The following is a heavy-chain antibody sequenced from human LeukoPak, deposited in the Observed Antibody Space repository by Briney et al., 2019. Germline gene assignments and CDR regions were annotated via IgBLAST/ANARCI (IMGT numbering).Heavy chain of an antibody. V-gene: IGHV4-59*11. J-gene: IGHJ3*02. CDR2: ISYIGTT. D-gene: IGHD4-17*01. Sequence: PSGTLSLTCAVSDDSFSSHYGSWIRQPPGKGLEWIGYISYIGTTNCNPSLKSRVNISIDTSKNQFSLKLSSVTAADTAVYYCARDLVTVTKGFDIWGQGTMVSVSA. CDR1: DDSFSSHY. CDR3: ARDLVTVTKGFDI.